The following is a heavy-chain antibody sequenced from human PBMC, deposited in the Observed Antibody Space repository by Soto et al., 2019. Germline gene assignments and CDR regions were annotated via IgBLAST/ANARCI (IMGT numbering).Heavy chain of an antibody. Sequence: SETLSLTCAVYGGSFSGYDWTWIRQPPGTGLEWIGEINHSGSTNYNPSLKSRVTISVDTSKNQFSLKLTSVTAADTAVYYCASGLVTTLHYWGQGTLVTVSS. CDR3: ASGLVTTLHY. CDR2: INHSGST. CDR1: GGSFSGYD. V-gene: IGHV4-34*01. D-gene: IGHD4-17*01. J-gene: IGHJ4*02.